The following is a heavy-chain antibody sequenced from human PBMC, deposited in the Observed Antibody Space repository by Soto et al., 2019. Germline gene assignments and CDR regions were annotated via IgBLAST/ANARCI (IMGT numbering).Heavy chain of an antibody. CDR2: IKSKTDGGTT. D-gene: IGHD3-10*01. V-gene: IGHV3-15*01. Sequence: EVQLVESGGGLVKPGGSLRLSCAASGFTLSNAWMSWVRQAPGKGLEWVGRIKSKTDGGTTDYAAPVKGRFTISRDDSKNTLYLQMNSLKTEDTAVYYFTTDHHSGGSASGNWGQGTLVTVSS. CDR3: TTDHHSGGSASGN. CDR1: GFTLSNAW. J-gene: IGHJ4*02.